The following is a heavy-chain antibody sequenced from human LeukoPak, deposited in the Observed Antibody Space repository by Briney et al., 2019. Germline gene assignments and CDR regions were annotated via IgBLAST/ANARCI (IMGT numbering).Heavy chain of an antibody. CDR3: ARLGDIVVVPAVRDWFDP. D-gene: IGHD2-2*01. J-gene: IGHJ5*02. V-gene: IGHV4-34*01. Sequence: SETLSLTCAVYGGSFSGYYWSWIRQPPGKGLEWIGEINHSGSTNYNPSLKSRVTISVDTSKNQFSLKLSSVAAADTAVYYCARLGDIVVVPAVRDWFDPWGQGTLVTVSS. CDR1: GGSFSGYY. CDR2: INHSGST.